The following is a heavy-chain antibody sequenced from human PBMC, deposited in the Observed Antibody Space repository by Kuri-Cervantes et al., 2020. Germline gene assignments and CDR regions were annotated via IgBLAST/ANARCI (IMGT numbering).Heavy chain of an antibody. CDR3: VRDDQWAFDI. CDR2: IRDDGDTT. J-gene: IGHJ3*02. D-gene: IGHD6-19*01. CDR1: GFTFSDYY. V-gene: IGHV3-11*04. Sequence: LSLTCAASGFTFSDYYMSWIRQAPGKGLEWLSNIRDDGDTTSYADSVKGRFTISRDNAKNSLYLQMSSLTAEDTGVYYCVRDDQWAFDIWGQGIMVTVSS.